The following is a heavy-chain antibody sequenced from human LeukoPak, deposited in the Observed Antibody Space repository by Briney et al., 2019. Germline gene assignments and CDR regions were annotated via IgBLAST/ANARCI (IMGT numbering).Heavy chain of an antibody. CDR2: IYSSGSGSN. CDR3: AKRLRYYDYVWGSYRYHWFDP. V-gene: IGHV4-4*07. Sequence: SETLSLTCAVSVGSISRYYWSSIRRPAGKGLEWIGRIYSSGSGSNNYNPSLKSRVTLSVDTSKNQFSLKLSSVTAADTAVYYCAKRLRYYDYVWGSYRYHWFDPWGQGTLVTVSS. CDR1: VGSISRYY. D-gene: IGHD3-16*02. J-gene: IGHJ5*02.